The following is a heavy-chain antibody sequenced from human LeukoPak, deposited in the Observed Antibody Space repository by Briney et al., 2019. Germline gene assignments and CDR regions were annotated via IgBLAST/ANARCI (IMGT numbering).Heavy chain of an antibody. CDR1: GYTLTEVS. CDR2: FDPADGEP. CDR3: ATEVVGYGDVHYFDS. J-gene: IGHJ4*02. Sequence: GASVKVSCKISGYTLTEVSMHWVRQAPGKRLEWMGGFDPADGEPIYAQKFQGRVTMSEDTSTDTAYMDLSSLRSEDTAVYYCATEVVGYGDVHYFDSWGQGTLVTVSS. V-gene: IGHV1-24*01. D-gene: IGHD4-17*01.